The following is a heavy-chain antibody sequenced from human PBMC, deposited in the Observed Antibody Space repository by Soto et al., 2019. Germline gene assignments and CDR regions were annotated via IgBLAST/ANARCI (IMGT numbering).Heavy chain of an antibody. CDR3: AVYRYGVSAAAY. D-gene: IGHD4-17*01. CDR1: GLTFRNDW. J-gene: IGHJ1*01. CDR2: INQDGSER. V-gene: IGHV3-7*03. Sequence: GGSLRLSCAGSGLTFRNDWLSWVRQAPGKGLEWVANINQDGSERYYVDSVRGRFTISRDNVENSLYLQLNSLRPEDTAVYYYAVYRYGVSAAAYWGQGTLGTASS.